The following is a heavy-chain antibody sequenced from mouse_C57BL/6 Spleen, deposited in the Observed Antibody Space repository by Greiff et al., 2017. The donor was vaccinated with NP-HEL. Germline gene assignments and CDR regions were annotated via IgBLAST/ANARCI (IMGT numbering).Heavy chain of an antibody. CDR3: ARGYDYYYYAMDY. J-gene: IGHJ4*01. V-gene: IGHV5-4*03. D-gene: IGHD2-4*01. CDR1: GFTFSSYA. CDR2: ISDGGSYT. Sequence: EVKLVESGGGLVKPGGSLKLSCAASGFTFSSYAMSWVRQTPEKRLEWVATISDGGSYTYYPDNVKGRFTISSDNAKNNLYLQMSHLKSEDTAMYYCARGYDYYYYAMDYWGQGTSVTVSS.